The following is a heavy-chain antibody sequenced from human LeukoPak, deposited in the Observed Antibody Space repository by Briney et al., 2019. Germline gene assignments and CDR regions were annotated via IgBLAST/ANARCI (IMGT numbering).Heavy chain of an antibody. V-gene: IGHV4-61*02. Sequence: NPSETLSLTCTVSGGSISSGSYYWSWIRQPAGKGLEWIGRIYTSGSTNYNPSLKSRFTISVDTSKNQFSLKLSSVTAADTAVYYCARSIIYYYDTSGYDWGQGTLVTVSS. J-gene: IGHJ4*02. CDR3: ARSIIYYYDTSGYD. D-gene: IGHD3-22*01. CDR2: IYTSGST. CDR1: GGSISSGSYY.